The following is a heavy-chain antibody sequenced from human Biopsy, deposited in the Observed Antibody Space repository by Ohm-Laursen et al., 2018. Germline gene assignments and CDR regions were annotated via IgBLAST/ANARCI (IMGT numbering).Heavy chain of an antibody. Sequence: SLRLSCTASGLTFSRYSMHWVRQAPGKGLEWVSSISSSSNFIYYGDSVKGRFTISRDNAKNSLYLQMNSLRAEDTAVFYCAKDLRNNNWGVENWGQGTLVTVSS. J-gene: IGHJ4*02. D-gene: IGHD7-27*01. CDR2: ISSSSNFI. CDR1: GLTFSRYS. CDR3: AKDLRNNNWGVEN. V-gene: IGHV3-21*01.